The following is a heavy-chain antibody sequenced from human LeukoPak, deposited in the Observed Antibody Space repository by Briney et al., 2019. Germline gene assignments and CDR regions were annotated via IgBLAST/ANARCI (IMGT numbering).Heavy chain of an antibody. V-gene: IGHV4-34*01. CDR1: GGSFSGYY. D-gene: IGHD2-2*01. Sequence: SETLSLTCSVYGGSFSGYYWSWIRQPPGKGLEWIGEINHSGSTNYNPSLKSRVTISVDTSKNQFSLKLSSVTAADTAVYYCARVNCSSTSCPFDYWGQGTLVTVSS. J-gene: IGHJ4*02. CDR3: ARVNCSSTSCPFDY. CDR2: INHSGST.